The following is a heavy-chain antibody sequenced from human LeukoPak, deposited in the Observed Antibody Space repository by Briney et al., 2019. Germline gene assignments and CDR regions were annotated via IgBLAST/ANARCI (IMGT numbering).Heavy chain of an antibody. CDR2: IYTSGST. D-gene: IGHD3-10*01. CDR1: GGSISSGSYY. J-gene: IGHJ6*03. V-gene: IGHV4-61*02. Sequence: SQTLSLTCTVSGGSISSGSYYWSWIRQPAGKGLEWIGRIYTSGSTNYNPSLKSRVTISVDTSKNQFSLKLSSVTAADTAVYYSAREDYYGSGSHMDVWGKGTTVTVSS. CDR3: AREDYYGSGSHMDV.